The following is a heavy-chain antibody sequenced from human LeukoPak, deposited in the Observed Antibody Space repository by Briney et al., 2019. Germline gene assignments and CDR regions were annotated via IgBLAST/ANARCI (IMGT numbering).Heavy chain of an antibody. CDR2: IIPILGIA. CDR1: AGTFSIYA. D-gene: IGHD1-1*01. CDR3: ARDGYRDAFDI. J-gene: IGHJ3*02. Sequence: SVTLCFKASAGTFSIYAISWVRQAPGQGLEWMGRIIPILGIANYAQKFQGRVTITADKSTSTAYMELSSLRSEDTAVYYCARDGYRDAFDIWGQGTMVTVSS. V-gene: IGHV1-69*04.